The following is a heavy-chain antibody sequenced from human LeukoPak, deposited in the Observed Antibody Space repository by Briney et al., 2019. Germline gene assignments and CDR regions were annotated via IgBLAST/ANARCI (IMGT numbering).Heavy chain of an antibody. CDR1: GFTLSDYY. D-gene: IGHD3-10*01. CDR3: AKDGGNYGSGRAHYMDV. Sequence: GGSLRLSCAASGFTLSDYYMSWIRQAPGKGLEWVSGISGSGGNTNYADSVKGRFTISRDNSKNTLYLQVNSLRAEDTAVYYCAKDGGNYGSGRAHYMDVWGKGTTVTVSS. J-gene: IGHJ6*03. V-gene: IGHV3-23*01. CDR2: ISGSGGNT.